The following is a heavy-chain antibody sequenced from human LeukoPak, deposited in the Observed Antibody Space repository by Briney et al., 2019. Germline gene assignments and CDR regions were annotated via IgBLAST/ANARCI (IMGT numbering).Heavy chain of an antibody. CDR2: IYYSGST. Sequence: SETLSLTCTVSGGSISSGDYYWSWIRQPPGKGLEWIGYIYYSGSTYYNPSLESRVTISVDTSKNQFSLKLSSVTAADTAVYYCARGGSSSWHTIRPIDYWGQGTLVTVSS. V-gene: IGHV4-30-4*01. CDR1: GGSISSGDYY. J-gene: IGHJ4*02. CDR3: ARGGSSSWHTIRPIDY. D-gene: IGHD6-13*01.